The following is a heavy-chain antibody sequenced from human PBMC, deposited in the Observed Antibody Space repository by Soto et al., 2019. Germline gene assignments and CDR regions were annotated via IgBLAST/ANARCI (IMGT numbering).Heavy chain of an antibody. J-gene: IGHJ3*02. CDR3: ATYPNGDYIGAFDN. Sequence: EVQLLESGGGLVPPGGSLRLSCAASRFTFSSYAMTWARQAPGKGLEWVSSITGSGGSTKYADSVKGRFTISRDNSKNTLYLQMDSLRADDTAVYYCATYPNGDYIGAFDNWGQGTMVTVSS. V-gene: IGHV3-23*01. CDR2: ITGSGGST. CDR1: RFTFSSYA. D-gene: IGHD4-17*01.